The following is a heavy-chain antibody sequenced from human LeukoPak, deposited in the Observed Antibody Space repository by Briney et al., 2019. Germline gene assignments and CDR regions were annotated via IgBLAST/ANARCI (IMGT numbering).Heavy chain of an antibody. V-gene: IGHV4-59*01. CDR3: ARGTHDSSGYYYSPDY. CDR1: GGSISSYY. J-gene: IGHJ4*02. Sequence: SETLSLTCTVSGGSISSYYWSWIRQPPGKGLEWIGYIYYSGSTNYNPSLKSRVTISVDTSKNQFSLKLSSVTAADTAVYYCARGTHDSSGYYYSPDYWGQGTLVTVSS. D-gene: IGHD3-22*01. CDR2: IYYSGST.